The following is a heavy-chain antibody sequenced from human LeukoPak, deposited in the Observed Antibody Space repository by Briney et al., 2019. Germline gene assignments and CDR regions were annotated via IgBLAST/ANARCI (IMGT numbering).Heavy chain of an antibody. CDR1: GGSISSYY. J-gene: IGHJ3*02. D-gene: IGHD3-10*02. CDR2: IYTSGST. CDR3: ARTGGGAVFGAFDI. V-gene: IGHV4-4*07. Sequence: SETLSLTCTVSGGSISSYYWSWIRQPAGKGLEWIGRIYTSGSTSYNPSLKSRVTMSVDTSKNQFSLKLSSVTAADTAVYYCARTGGGAVFGAFDIWGQGTMVTVSS.